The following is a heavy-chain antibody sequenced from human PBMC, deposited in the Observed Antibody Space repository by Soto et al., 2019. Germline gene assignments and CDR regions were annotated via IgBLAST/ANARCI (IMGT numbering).Heavy chain of an antibody. V-gene: IGHV3-7*01. Sequence: GGSLRLSCVASGFTFSSYWMSWVRQAPGKGLGWVANIKHYGSEKYYVDSVKGRFTISRDNAKNSLYLQMNSLRAEDTAVYYCARTTYSDYRGQGPLVTVSS. J-gene: IGHJ4*01. CDR2: IKHYGSEK. CDR3: ARTTYSDY. CDR1: GFTFSSYW.